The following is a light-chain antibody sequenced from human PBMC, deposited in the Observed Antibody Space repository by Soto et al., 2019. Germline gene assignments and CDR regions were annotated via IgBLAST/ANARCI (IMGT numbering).Light chain of an antibody. CDR1: SSNVGGNP. CDR2: TNT. J-gene: IGLJ1*01. Sequence: QSVLTQPPSASGTPGQRVTISCSGSSSNVGGNPVNWYQHVPTTAPKLLIYTNTQRPSGVPDRFSGSKSGTSASLAISGLQSEDEADYYWASWDDSLNGPVVGTGTKLTVL. V-gene: IGLV1-44*01. CDR3: ASWDDSLNGPV.